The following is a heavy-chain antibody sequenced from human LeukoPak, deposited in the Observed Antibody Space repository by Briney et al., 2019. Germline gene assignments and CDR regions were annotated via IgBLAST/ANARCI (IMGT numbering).Heavy chain of an antibody. CDR3: ARKGVIYYDSSGYPYYFDY. V-gene: IGHV3-30*02. J-gene: IGHJ4*02. CDR2: IRYDGSNK. CDR1: GFTFSSYG. D-gene: IGHD3-22*01. Sequence: PGGSLRLSCAASGFTFSSYGMHWVRQAPGKGLEWVAFIRYDGSNKHYADSVKGRFTISRDNSKNTLYLQMNSLRAEDTAVYYCARKGVIYYDSSGYPYYFDYWGQGTLVTVSS.